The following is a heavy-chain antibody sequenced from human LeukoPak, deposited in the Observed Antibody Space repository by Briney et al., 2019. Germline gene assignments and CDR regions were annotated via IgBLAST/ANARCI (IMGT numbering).Heavy chain of an antibody. D-gene: IGHD6-6*01. CDR3: AKGAIPARSGPTPYYFDS. Sequence: PGRSLRLSCAASGFSFCSYGMHWVRQAPGKGLEWVGVIWYDGNNKYYADSVKGRFTISRANSKNTLYLQMDSLTAEDTAVYYCAKGAIPARSGPTPYYFDSWGQGTLVTVSS. V-gene: IGHV3-33*06. CDR1: GFSFCSYG. CDR2: IWYDGNNK. J-gene: IGHJ4*02.